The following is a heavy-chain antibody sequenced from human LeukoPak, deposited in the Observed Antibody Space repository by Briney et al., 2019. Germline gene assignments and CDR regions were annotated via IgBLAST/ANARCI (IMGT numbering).Heavy chain of an antibody. V-gene: IGHV3-33*01. CDR2: VWYDGSEE. J-gene: IGHJ3*02. CDR1: GFISTSYG. CDR3: TRDPLDYPGPFDAFDI. Sequence: GSLRLSCAASGFISTSYGMHWVRQAPGKGLEWVALVWYDGSEEFYADSVTGRFTISRDNSKNMLYLQMNTLRAEDTAVYYCTRDPLDYPGPFDAFDIWGQGTMVTVSS. D-gene: IGHD4-11*01.